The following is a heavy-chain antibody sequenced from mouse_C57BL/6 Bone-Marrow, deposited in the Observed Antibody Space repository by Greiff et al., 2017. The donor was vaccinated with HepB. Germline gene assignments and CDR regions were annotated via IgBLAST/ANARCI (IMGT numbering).Heavy chain of an antibody. CDR1: GFTFSDYY. J-gene: IGHJ2*01. CDR2: INYDGSST. Sequence: EVKLMESEGGLVQPGSSMKLSCTASGFTFSDYYMAWVRQVPEKGLEWVANINYDGSSTYYLDSLKSRFIISRDNAKNILYLQMSSLKSEDTATYYCARVRDYDGFDYWGQGTTLTVSS. V-gene: IGHV5-16*01. CDR3: ARVRDYDGFDY. D-gene: IGHD2-4*01.